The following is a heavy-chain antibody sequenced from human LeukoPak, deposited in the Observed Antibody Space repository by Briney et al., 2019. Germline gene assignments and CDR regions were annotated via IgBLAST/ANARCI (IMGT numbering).Heavy chain of an antibody. CDR1: GGSFSGYY. CDR3: ARSYCSSTSCFDY. D-gene: IGHD2-2*01. V-gene: IGHV4-34*01. Sequence: SETLSLTCAVYGGSFSGYYWSWIRQPPGKGLEWIGGINHSGSTNYNPSLKSRVTISVDTSKNQFSLKLSSVTAADTAVYYCARSYCSSTSCFDYWGQGTLVTVSS. CDR2: INHSGST. J-gene: IGHJ4*02.